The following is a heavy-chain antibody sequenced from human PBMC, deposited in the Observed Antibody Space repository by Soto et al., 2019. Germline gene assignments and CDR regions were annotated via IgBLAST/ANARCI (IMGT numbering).Heavy chain of an antibody. D-gene: IGHD3-10*01. CDR1: GFTFSSYS. Sequence: GGSLRLSCAASGFTFSSYSMNWVRQAPGKGLEWVSSISSSSSYIYYADSVKGRFTISRDNAKNSLYLQMNSLRAEDTAVYYCARDLGITMVRGPQPYWFDPWGQGTLVTVSS. J-gene: IGHJ5*02. CDR3: ARDLGITMVRGPQPYWFDP. V-gene: IGHV3-21*01. CDR2: ISSSSSYI.